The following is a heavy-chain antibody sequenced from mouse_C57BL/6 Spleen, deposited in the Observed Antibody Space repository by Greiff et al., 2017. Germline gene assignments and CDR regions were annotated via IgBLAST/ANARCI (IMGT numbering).Heavy chain of an antibody. D-gene: IGHD1-1*01. CDR2: ICPGGGNT. V-gene: IGHV1-84*01. J-gene: IGHJ2*01. CDR3: ARSYYYGSSADY. Sequence: QVQLQQSGPELVKPGASVKISCKASGFTFSDYYINWVKQRPGQGLEWVGWICPGGGNTKYNEKFKGRVTLTVDTSPSTAYMQLRSLTSEVSAVYFCARSYYYGSSADYWGQGTTLTVSS. CDR1: GFTFSDYY.